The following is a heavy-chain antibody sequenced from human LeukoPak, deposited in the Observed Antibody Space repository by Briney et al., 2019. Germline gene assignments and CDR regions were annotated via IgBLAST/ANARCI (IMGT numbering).Heavy chain of an antibody. CDR1: GGSFSGYY. V-gene: IGHV4-34*01. CDR3: AQGVFYFDY. Sequence: SETLSLTCAVYGGSFSGYYWSWIRQPPGKGLEWIGEINHSGSTNYNPSLKSRVTISVDTSKNQFSLKLSSVTAADTAVYYCAQGVFYFDYWGQGTLVTVSS. CDR2: INHSGST. J-gene: IGHJ4*02. D-gene: IGHD2-8*01.